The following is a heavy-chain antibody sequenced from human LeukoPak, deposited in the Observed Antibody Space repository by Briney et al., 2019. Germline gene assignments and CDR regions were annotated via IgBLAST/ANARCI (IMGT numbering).Heavy chain of an antibody. CDR3: ARQDISSSWYRLDY. V-gene: IGHV3-48*03. CDR1: RFTFSGYG. Sequence: GGSLRLSCAASRFTFSGYGMNWVHQAPGKGLEWVSYISSSGSVIYYADSVKGRFTISRDNAKKSLYLQMNSLRAEDTAVYYCARQDISSSWYRLDYWGQGSLLTVSS. CDR2: ISSSGSVI. J-gene: IGHJ4*02. D-gene: IGHD6-13*01.